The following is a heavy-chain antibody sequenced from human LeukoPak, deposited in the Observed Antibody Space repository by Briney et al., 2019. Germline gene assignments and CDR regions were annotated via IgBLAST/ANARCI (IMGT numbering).Heavy chain of an antibody. D-gene: IGHD2-2*01. CDR3: ARHAHPTLYCSSTSCPHINWFDP. J-gene: IGHJ5*02. Sequence: PSETLSLTCTVSGGSISSYYWSWIRQPPGKGLEWIAYISDIGSINYNPSLKSRVTISLDTSKNQFSLKLSSVTAADTAVYYCARHAHPTLYCSSTSCPHINWFDPWGQGTLVTVSS. CDR2: ISDIGSI. V-gene: IGHV4-59*08. CDR1: GGSISSYY.